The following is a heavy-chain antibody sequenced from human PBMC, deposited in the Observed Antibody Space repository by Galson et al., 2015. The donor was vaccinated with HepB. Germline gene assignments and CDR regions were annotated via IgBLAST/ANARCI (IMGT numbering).Heavy chain of an antibody. V-gene: IGHV1-69*13. CDR1: GGTFSSYA. Sequence: SVKVSCKASGGTFSSYAISWVRQAPGQGLEWMGGIIPIFGTANYAQKFQGRVTITADESTSTAYMELSSLRSEDTAVYYCASSRMGATMEAFDIWGQGTMVTVSS. J-gene: IGHJ3*02. CDR3: ASSRMGATMEAFDI. CDR2: IIPIFGTA. D-gene: IGHD1-26*01.